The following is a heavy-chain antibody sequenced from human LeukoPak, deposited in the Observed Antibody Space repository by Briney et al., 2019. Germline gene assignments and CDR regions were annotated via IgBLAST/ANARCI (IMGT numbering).Heavy chain of an antibody. J-gene: IGHJ3*02. Sequence: SETLSLTCTVSADSISTSNYYWGWIRQPPGKGLEWIGSAYYTGRTYDNPSLKSRVTISVDTSKNQFSLKLNSVTAADTAVYYCATTPHYEGGGFDIWGQGTMVTVSS. CDR1: ADSISTSNYY. CDR3: ATTPHYEGGGFDI. D-gene: IGHD3-16*01. CDR2: AYYTGRT. V-gene: IGHV4-39*01.